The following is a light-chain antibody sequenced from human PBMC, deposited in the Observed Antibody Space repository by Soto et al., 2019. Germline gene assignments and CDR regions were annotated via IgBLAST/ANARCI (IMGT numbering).Light chain of an antibody. CDR1: QCISSW. CDR2: DAS. V-gene: IGKV1-5*01. J-gene: IGKJ5*01. CDR3: QQYGSSSIT. Sequence: DIQMTPSPSTLSASVVDRVTITCRASQCISSWLAWYQQKPGKAPKLLIYDASSLESGVPSRFSGSGSGTDFTLTISGLEPEDFAIYYCQQYGSSSITFGQGTRLEIK.